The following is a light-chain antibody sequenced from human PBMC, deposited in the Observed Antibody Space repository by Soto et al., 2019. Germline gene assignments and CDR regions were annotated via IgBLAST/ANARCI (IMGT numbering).Light chain of an antibody. CDR3: MQALQTPLT. Sequence: DIVMTQSPLSLPVTPGEPASISCRSSQSLLHSNGYNYFDWYLQKPGQSPQLLIYLGSNRASGVPDRLSGSGSGTDFTLKISRVEAEDVGVYYCMQALQTPLTFGQGTRLEIK. CDR1: QSLLHSNGYNY. J-gene: IGKJ5*01. CDR2: LGS. V-gene: IGKV2-28*01.